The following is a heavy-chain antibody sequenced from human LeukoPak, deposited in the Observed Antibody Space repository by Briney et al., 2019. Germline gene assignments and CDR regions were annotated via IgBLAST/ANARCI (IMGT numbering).Heavy chain of an antibody. CDR1: GGSISGSSYY. V-gene: IGHV4-39*01. CDR2: IYYSGNT. CDR3: ARGGYCSIGVCHLDDAFDI. J-gene: IGHJ3*02. D-gene: IGHD2-8*01. Sequence: KTSETLSLTCTISGGSISGSSYYWGWIRQPPGEGLEWIGSIYYSGNTYYNPSLKSRVTISVDTSKNQFSLKLSSVTAADTAVYYCARGGYCSIGVCHLDDAFDIWGQGTVVTVSS.